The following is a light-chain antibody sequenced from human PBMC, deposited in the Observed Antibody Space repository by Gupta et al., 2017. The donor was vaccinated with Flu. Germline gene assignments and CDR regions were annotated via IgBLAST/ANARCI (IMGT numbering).Light chain of an antibody. CDR2: KAS. CDR1: QSISYW. J-gene: IGKJ1*01. V-gene: IGKV1-5*03. Sequence: GDRFTIACRASQSISYWLAWYQQKPGKAPKLLIYKASSLESGVPSRLSGRGSVTEFTLTSSSLQPDDFASYYCQQYNSYSPTFGQGTKVEIK. CDR3: QQYNSYSPT.